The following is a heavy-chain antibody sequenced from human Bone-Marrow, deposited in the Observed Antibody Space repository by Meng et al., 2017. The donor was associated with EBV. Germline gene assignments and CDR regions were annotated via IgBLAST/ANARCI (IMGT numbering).Heavy chain of an antibody. V-gene: IGHV1-18*01. CDR1: GYTFTSYG. D-gene: IGHD3-10*01. Sequence: QVQLVQSGAEVKKPGASVKVSCQASGYTFTSYGISWVRQAPGQGLEWMGWISAYNGNTNYAQKLQGRVTMTTDTSTSTAYMELRSLRSEDTAVYYCARGAGDRFTNENTYYYGSGSYYWFDPGAREPWSPSPQ. J-gene: IGHJ5*02. CDR3: ARGAGDRFTNENTYYYGSGSYYWFDP. CDR2: ISAYNGNT.